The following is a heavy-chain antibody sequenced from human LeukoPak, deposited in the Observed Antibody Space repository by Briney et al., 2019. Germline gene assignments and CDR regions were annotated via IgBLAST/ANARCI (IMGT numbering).Heavy chain of an antibody. CDR1: GYTFTSYG. CDR2: ISAYNGNT. J-gene: IGHJ6*02. CDR3: ARDRDFWSGYYPLYYYYGMDV. V-gene: IGHV1-18*01. Sequence: ASVKVSCKASGYTFTSYGISWVRQAPGQGLEWMGWISAYNGNTNYAQKLQGRVTMTTDTSTSTAYMELRSLRSDDTAVYYCARDRDFWSGYYPLYYYYGMDVWGQGTTVTVSS. D-gene: IGHD3-3*01.